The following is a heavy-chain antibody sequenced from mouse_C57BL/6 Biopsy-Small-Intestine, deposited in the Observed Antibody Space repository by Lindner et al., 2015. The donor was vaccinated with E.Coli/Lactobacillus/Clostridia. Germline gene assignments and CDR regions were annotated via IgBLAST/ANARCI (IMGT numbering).Heavy chain of an antibody. D-gene: IGHD2-1*01. CDR1: GYKFNSFG. CDR3: ARDGECSESSCYRDYYYYNGMDV. Sequence: SVKVSCKASGYKFNSFGISWVRQAPGQGLEWMGWISAYNDKTNYAEKFEGRVTMTTVTSTSTVYMDLRGLRSDDTAVYYCARDGECSESSCYRDYYYYNGMDVWGQGTTVTVSS. V-gene: IGHV1-14*01. CDR2: ISAYNDKT. J-gene: IGHJ1*01.